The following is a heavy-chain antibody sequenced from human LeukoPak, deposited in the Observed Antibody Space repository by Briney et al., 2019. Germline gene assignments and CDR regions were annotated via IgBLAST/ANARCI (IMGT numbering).Heavy chain of an antibody. CDR2: ISYDGSNK. D-gene: IGHD6-6*01. V-gene: IGHV3-30-3*01. J-gene: IGHJ4*02. Sequence: GGSLRLSCAASGFTFSSYAMHWVRQAPGKGLEWVAVISYDGSNKYYADSVKGRFTISRDNSKNTLYLQMNSLRAEDTAVYYCARDLAARPPADYWGQGTLVTVSS. CDR1: GFTFSSYA. CDR3: ARDLAARPPADY.